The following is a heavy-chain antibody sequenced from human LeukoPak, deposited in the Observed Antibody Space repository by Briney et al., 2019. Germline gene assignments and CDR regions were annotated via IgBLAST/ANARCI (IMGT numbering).Heavy chain of an antibody. V-gene: IGHV3-33*01. J-gene: IGHJ4*02. CDR1: GFTFSSYG. Sequence: PGGSLRLSCAASGFTFSSYGMHWVRQAPGKGLEWVAVIWYDGSNKYYADSVKGRFTISRDNSKNTLYLQMNSLRAEDTAVYYCARDDGDDISIVNDYYLDSWGQGTLVTVSS. CDR3: ARDDGDDISIVNDYYLDS. D-gene: IGHD2/OR15-2a*01. CDR2: IWYDGSNK.